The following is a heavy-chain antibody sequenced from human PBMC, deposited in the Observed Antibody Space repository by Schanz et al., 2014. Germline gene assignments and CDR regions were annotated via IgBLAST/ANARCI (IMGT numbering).Heavy chain of an antibody. V-gene: IGHV1-3*04. Sequence: QVQVVQSGAELKKPGASVKVSCKASGYTFSSHGIHWLRQAPGQSLEWMGWINTANGNAKYSANFQARVTNTRDTSATTAYMELTNQRSEDTAVYYCARDLPYCDGGKCYSDGFDIWGQGTLVTISS. CDR3: ARDLPYCDGGKCYSDGFDI. D-gene: IGHD2-21*01. CDR1: GYTFSSHG. J-gene: IGHJ3*02. CDR2: INTANGNA.